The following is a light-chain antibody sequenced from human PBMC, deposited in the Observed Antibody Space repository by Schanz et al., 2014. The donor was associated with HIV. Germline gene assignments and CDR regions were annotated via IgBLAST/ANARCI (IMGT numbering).Light chain of an antibody. CDR2: EDG. CDR3: QSYDDSLRAVV. Sequence: QSVLTQPPSVSGAPGQGVTISCTGSTSNIGTPFNVHWYQQPPGTAPKLLIYEDGGRPSGVPDRFSVSRSGTSASLVISGLRSEDEADYYCQSYDDSLRAVVFGGGTKLTVL. CDR1: TSNIGTPFN. J-gene: IGLJ2*01. V-gene: IGLV1-40*01.